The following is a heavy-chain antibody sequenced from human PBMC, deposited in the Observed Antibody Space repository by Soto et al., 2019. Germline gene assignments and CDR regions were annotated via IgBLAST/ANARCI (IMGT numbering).Heavy chain of an antibody. CDR1: GFTFSSYG. D-gene: IGHD3-16*01. J-gene: IGHJ6*02. CDR2: IWYDGSNK. CDR3: ARAMWGSNGMDV. Sequence: QVQLVESGGGVVQPGRSLTLSCAASGFTFSSYGMHWVRQAPGKGLEWVAVIWYDGSNKYYADSVKGRFTISRDNSKNTLYLQMNSLIAEDTAVHYCARAMWGSNGMDVWGQGTTVTVS. V-gene: IGHV3-33*01.